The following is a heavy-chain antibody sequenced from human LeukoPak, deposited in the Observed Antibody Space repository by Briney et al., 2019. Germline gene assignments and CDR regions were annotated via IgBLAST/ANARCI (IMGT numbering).Heavy chain of an antibody. D-gene: IGHD3-10*01. J-gene: IGHJ4*02. CDR2: VRPDGSSQ. V-gene: IGHV3-30*02. CDR1: GFTFSNFG. CDR3: AKDQAGTWGLDY. Sequence: PGGSLRLSCAASGFTFSNFGMHWVRQAPGKGLEWVAFVRPDGSSQYYADSVKGRFTISRDNSKNTLYLQMNSLRAEDTAFYYCAKDQAGTWGLDYWGQGTLVTVSS.